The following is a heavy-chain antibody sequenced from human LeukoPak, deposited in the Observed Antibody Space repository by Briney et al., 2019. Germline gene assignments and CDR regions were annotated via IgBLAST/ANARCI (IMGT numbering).Heavy chain of an antibody. CDR2: MTPKSGNT. CDR1: GYTFINYD. J-gene: IGHJ4*02. V-gene: IGHV1-8*02. D-gene: IGHD3-22*01. Sequence: GASVKVSCKASGYTFINYDINWVRQAPGQGLEWLGWMTPKSGNTGYAQKFQGRVTMTRDTSTNTAYLELSRLRSEDTAIYYCARVPSMRIVMGDGYWRQGTLVTVSS. CDR3: ARVPSMRIVMGDGY.